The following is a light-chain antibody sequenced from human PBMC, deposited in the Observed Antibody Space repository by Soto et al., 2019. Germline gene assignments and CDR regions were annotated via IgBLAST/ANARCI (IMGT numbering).Light chain of an antibody. J-gene: IGKJ4*01. CDR2: GAA. CDR1: QSVSSD. V-gene: IGKV3-15*01. CDR3: QQYNIWPLT. Sequence: ETQMTQSPVTLSVSPGERVTLSCRASQSVSSDLAWYQKKPGQPPRLLIYGAATRATGIPARFSGSGSGTEFTITINSLQSEDFALYYCQQYNIWPLTFGGGTSVQIK.